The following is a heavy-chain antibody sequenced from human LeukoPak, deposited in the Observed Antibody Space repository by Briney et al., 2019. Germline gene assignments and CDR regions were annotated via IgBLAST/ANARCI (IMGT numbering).Heavy chain of an antibody. CDR1: GGSISSSY. CDR2: IHYSGST. D-gene: IGHD3-22*01. Sequence: SETLSLTCTVSGGSISSSYWNWIRQPPGRGLEWIGDIHYSGSTNYNPSLKSRVTISVDTSKNQFSLKLSSVTAADTAVYYCARGNYDSSGYYFSYWGQGTLVTVSS. J-gene: IGHJ4*02. CDR3: ARGNYDSSGYYFSY. V-gene: IGHV4-59*01.